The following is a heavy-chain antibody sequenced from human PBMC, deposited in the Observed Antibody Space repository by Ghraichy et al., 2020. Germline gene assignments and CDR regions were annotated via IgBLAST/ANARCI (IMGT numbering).Heavy chain of an antibody. CDR2: INPNSGGT. V-gene: IGHV1-2*02. Sequence: ASVKVSCKASGYTFTGYYMHWVRQAPGQGLEWMGWINPNSGGTNYAQKFQGRVTMTRDTSISTAYMELSRLRSDDTAVYYCALTTVTTHLLGTFDYWGQGTLVTVSS. D-gene: IGHD4-17*01. CDR1: GYTFTGYY. J-gene: IGHJ4*02. CDR3: ALTTVTTHLLGTFDY.